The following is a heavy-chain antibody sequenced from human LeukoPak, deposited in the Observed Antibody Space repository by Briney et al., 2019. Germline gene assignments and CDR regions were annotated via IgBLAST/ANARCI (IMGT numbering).Heavy chain of an antibody. D-gene: IGHD6-6*01. Sequence: SVKVSCKASGGTFSSYAISWVRQAPGQGLEWMGGIIPIFGTANYAQKFQGRVTITADESTSTAYVELSSLRSEDTAVYYCARVAASRSSSPWFDPWGQGTLVTVSS. CDR3: ARVAASRSSSPWFDP. CDR1: GGTFSSYA. J-gene: IGHJ5*02. V-gene: IGHV1-69*13. CDR2: IIPIFGTA.